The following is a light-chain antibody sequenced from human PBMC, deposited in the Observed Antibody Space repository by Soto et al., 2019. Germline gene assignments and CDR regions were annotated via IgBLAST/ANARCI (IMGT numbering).Light chain of an antibody. CDR2: AAS. CDR1: QGISSY. V-gene: IGKV1-9*01. Sequence: DIQLTQSPSFLSASVGDRVTITCRASQGISSYLAWYQQKPGKAPKLLIYAASTLQSGVPSRFSGSGSGTEFTLSISSLQPEDFATYYCQQLNSYSYTFCQGTKLEIK. CDR3: QQLNSYSYT. J-gene: IGKJ2*01.